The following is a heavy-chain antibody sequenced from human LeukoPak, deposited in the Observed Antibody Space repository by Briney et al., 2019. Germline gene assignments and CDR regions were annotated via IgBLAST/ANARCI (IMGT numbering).Heavy chain of an antibody. CDR3: ARDFEGVHRTTNSYTYYYYMDV. CDR2: ISGSGGST. Sequence: PGGSLRLSCAASGFTFSSYAMSWVRQAPGKGLEWVSAISGSGGSTYYADSVKGRFTISRDNSKNTAYLQMNSLRAEDTAVYYCARDFEGVHRTTNSYTYYYYMDVWGKGTTVIVSS. D-gene: IGHD2/OR15-2a*01. V-gene: IGHV3-23*01. J-gene: IGHJ6*03. CDR1: GFTFSSYA.